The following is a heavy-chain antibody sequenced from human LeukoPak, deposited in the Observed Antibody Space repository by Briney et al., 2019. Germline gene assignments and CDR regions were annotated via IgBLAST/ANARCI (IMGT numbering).Heavy chain of an antibody. J-gene: IGHJ6*03. CDR2: IIVGSGNT. V-gene: IGHV1-58*01. D-gene: IGHD6-19*01. Sequence: TSVKVSCKASGFTFTSSAVQWVRQARGQRLEWIGWIIVGSGNTNYAQKFQERVTITRDMSTSTAYMELSSLRSEDTAVYYCAAGLEVYYYYMDVWGKGTTVTVSS. CDR1: GFTFTSSA. CDR3: AAGLEVYYYYMDV.